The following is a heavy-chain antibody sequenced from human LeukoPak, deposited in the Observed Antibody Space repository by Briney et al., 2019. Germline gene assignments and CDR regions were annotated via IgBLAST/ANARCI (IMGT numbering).Heavy chain of an antibody. CDR2: FNPIFGSA. D-gene: IGHD3-10*01. J-gene: IGHJ5*02. CDR3: ARDFGSGVFDP. V-gene: IGHV1-69*05. CDR1: GDSFCTYG. Sequence: SVKVSCKASGDSFCTYGITWVRQAPGEGLEWMGGFNPIFGSAQYAQKFQGRVTIAMDVSARTVYMELSSLRSEDTTIYYCARDFGSGVFDPWGQGTLVTVSS.